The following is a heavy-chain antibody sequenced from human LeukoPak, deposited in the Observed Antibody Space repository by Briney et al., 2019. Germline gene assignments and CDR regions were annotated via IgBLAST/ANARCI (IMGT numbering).Heavy chain of an antibody. CDR1: GYTFTGYF. Sequence: GASVKVSCRASGYTFTGYFLHWVRQAPGQGLEWMGWINPNSGVTNYAQKFQGRVTMTRDTSTSTAYMELSRLRSDDTAVFYCARGADDYWGQGTLVTVPS. V-gene: IGHV1-2*02. CDR2: INPNSGVT. CDR3: ARGADDY. J-gene: IGHJ4*02.